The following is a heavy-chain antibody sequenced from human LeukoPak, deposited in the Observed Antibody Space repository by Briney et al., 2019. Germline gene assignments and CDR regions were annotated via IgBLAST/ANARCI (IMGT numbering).Heavy chain of an antibody. J-gene: IGHJ4*02. CDR2: ISYDGSNK. Sequence: GGSLRLSCAASGFTFSSYAMHWVRQAPGKGLEWVAVISYDGSNKYYADSVKGRFTISRDNSKNTLYLQMNSLRAEDTAVYYCGVSIVVVPAATYFDYWGQGTLVTVSS. CDR3: GVSIVVVPAATYFDY. CDR1: GFTFSSYA. D-gene: IGHD2-2*01. V-gene: IGHV3-30-3*01.